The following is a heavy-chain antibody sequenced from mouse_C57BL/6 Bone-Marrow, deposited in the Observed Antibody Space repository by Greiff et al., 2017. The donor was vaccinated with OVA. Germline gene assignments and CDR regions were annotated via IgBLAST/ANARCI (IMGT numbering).Heavy chain of an antibody. CDR1: GYTFTSYW. Sequence: QVQLKESGAELAKPGASVKLSCKASGYTFTSYWMHWVKQRPGQGLEWIGYINPSSGYTKYNQKFKDKATLTADKSSSTAYLQLRSLTYEDSAVYYCAREVLTGRTWGYFDVWGTGTTVTVSS. D-gene: IGHD4-1*01. J-gene: IGHJ1*03. V-gene: IGHV1-7*01. CDR2: INPSSGYT. CDR3: AREVLTGRTWGYFDV.